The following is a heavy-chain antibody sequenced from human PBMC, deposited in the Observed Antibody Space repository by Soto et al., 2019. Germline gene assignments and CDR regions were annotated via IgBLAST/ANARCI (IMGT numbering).Heavy chain of an antibody. CDR3: AREKGYCSGGSCYPDRYYFDY. CDR1: GGSISSGGYY. J-gene: IGHJ4*02. D-gene: IGHD2-15*01. Sequence: QVQLQESGPGLVKPSQTLSLTCTVSGGSISSGGYYWSWIRQHPGKGLEWIGYIYYSGSTYYNPSLKRRVTISVDTSKNQFSLKLSSVTAADTAVYYCAREKGYCSGGSCYPDRYYFDYWGQGTLVTVSS. V-gene: IGHV4-31*03. CDR2: IYYSGST.